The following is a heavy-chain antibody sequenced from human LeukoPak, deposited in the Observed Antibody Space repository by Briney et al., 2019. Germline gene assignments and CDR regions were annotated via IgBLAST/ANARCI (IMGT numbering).Heavy chain of an antibody. CDR2: INTDGSSR. Sequence: GGSLRLSCAASGFTFDNYWMHWVRQAPGKGLVWVSHINTDGSSRSDADSVKGRVTISRDNAKNTLFLQMNSLRDEDTAVYYCARAGYCSGGSCYFDYWGQGTLVIVSS. J-gene: IGHJ4*02. D-gene: IGHD2-15*01. V-gene: IGHV3-74*01. CDR3: ARAGYCSGGSCYFDY. CDR1: GFTFDNYW.